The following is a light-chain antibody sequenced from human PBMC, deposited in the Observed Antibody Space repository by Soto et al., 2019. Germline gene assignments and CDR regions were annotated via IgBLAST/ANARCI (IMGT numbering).Light chain of an antibody. CDR1: SGYSNYK. CDR2: VGAGGIVG. CDR3: GADHGSGGNFVWV. V-gene: IGLV9-49*01. Sequence: QSVLTQPPSASASLGASVTLTCTLSSGYSNYKVDWYQQRPGKGPRFVMRVGAGGIVGSKGDGIPDRFSVLGSGLNRYLTIKDIHEEDESDYHCGADHGSGGNFVWVFGGGTKLTVL. J-gene: IGLJ3*02.